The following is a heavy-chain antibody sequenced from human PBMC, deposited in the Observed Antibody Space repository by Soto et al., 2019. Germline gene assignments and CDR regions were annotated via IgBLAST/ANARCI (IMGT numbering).Heavy chain of an antibody. J-gene: IGHJ6*02. CDR3: ASAGCISTSCYAYYYGMDV. Sequence: QVQLVESGGGVVQPGRSLRLSCAASGFTFSSYAMHWVRQAPGKGLERVAVISYDGSNKYYADSVKGRFTISRDNSKNTLYLQMNSLRAEDTAVYYCASAGCISTSCYAYYYGMDVWGHGTTVTVSS. CDR1: GFTFSSYA. V-gene: IGHV3-30-3*01. D-gene: IGHD2-2*01. CDR2: ISYDGSNK.